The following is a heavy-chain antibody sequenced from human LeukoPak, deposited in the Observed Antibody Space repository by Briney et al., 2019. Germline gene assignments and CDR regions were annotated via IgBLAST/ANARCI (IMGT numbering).Heavy chain of an antibody. V-gene: IGHV3-33*01. D-gene: IGHD6-13*01. CDR1: GFTFRSYG. CDR3: ARGMEGSWYEDY. CDR2: IWYDGSNK. J-gene: IGHJ4*02. Sequence: GGSLRLSCAASGFTFRSYGMHWVRQAPGKGLEWVAVIWYDGSNKYCADSVKGRFTISRDNSKNTLYLQMNSLRAEDTAVYYCARGMEGSWYEDYWGQGTLVTVSS.